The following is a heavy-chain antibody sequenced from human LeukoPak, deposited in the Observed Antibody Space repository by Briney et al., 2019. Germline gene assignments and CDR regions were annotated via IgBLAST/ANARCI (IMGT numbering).Heavy chain of an antibody. V-gene: IGHV1-69*13. CDR2: IIPIFGTA. CDR1: GGTFSSYA. CDR3: ASEEGYSGYDFNY. J-gene: IGHJ4*02. D-gene: IGHD5-12*01. Sequence: ASVKVSCKASGGTFSSYAISWVRQAPGQGLEWMGGIIPIFGTANYAQKFQGRVTITADESTSTACMELSSLRSEDTAVYYCASEEGYSGYDFNYWGQGTLVTVSS.